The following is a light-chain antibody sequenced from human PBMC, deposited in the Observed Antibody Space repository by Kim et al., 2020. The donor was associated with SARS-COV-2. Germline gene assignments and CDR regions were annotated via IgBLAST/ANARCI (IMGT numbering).Light chain of an antibody. CDR3: QHYHGSPFT. CDR1: QGIRND. Sequence: DIQMTQSPSSLSASVGDRAIITCRASQGIRNDLVWYQQRPGKVPRRLIYGASTLQSGVPSRLRCGGSETEFTLTLSSLQPEDFATYYCQHYHGSPFTFGPGDKVDI. V-gene: IGKV1-17*01. CDR2: GAS. J-gene: IGKJ3*01.